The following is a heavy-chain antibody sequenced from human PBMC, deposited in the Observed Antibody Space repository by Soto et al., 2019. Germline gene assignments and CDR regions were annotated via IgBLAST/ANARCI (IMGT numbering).Heavy chain of an antibody. D-gene: IGHD6-19*01. Sequence: HPGGSLRLSCAASGFTFSSYAMSWVRQAPGKGLEWVSAISGSGGSTYYADSVKGRFTISRDNSKNTLYLQMNSLRAEDTAVYYCARDHHSSGWYLNDYYYGMDVWGQGTTVTVSS. J-gene: IGHJ6*02. CDR2: ISGSGGST. CDR1: GFTFSSYA. V-gene: IGHV3-23*01. CDR3: ARDHHSSGWYLNDYYYGMDV.